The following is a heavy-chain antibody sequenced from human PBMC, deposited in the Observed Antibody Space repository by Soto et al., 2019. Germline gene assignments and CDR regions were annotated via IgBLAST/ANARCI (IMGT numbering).Heavy chain of an antibody. CDR3: VRATNAAASTTYLDY. CDR1: GFTFSGYY. Sequence: GGSLRLSCAASGFTFSGYYIDWVRQAPGKGLEWVGRMRTKVKTYTTEYAASVKGRFTLSRDDSKNSVYVQMNSLTAEDTAVYYCVRATNAAASTTYLDYWGQGTLVTVSS. D-gene: IGHD4-17*01. V-gene: IGHV3-72*01. J-gene: IGHJ4*02. CDR2: MRTKVKTYTT.